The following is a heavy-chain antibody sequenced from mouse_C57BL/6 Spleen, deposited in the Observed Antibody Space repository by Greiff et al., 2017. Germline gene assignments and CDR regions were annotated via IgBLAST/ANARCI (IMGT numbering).Heavy chain of an antibody. CDR3: ARWDPYYFGY. D-gene: IGHD4-1*01. CDR1: GYAFTNYL. Sequence: VQLQQSGAELVRPGTSVKVSCKASGYAFTNYLIEWVKQRPGQGLEWIGVINPGSGGTNYNEKFKGKATLTADKSSSTAYMQLSSLTSEDSAVYFCARWDPYYFGYWGKGTTLTVDS. V-gene: IGHV1-54*01. J-gene: IGHJ2*01. CDR2: INPGSGGT.